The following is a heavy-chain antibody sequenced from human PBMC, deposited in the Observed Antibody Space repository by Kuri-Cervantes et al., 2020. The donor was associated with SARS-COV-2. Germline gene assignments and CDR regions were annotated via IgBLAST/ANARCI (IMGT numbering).Heavy chain of an antibody. Sequence: LSLTCAASGFTFSSYAMHWVRQAPGKGLEWVAVISYDGSNKYYADSVKGRFTISRDNSKNTLYLQMNSLRAEDTAVYYCHLGVVPAAAPGYMDVWGKGTTVTGSS. CDR2: ISYDGSNK. D-gene: IGHD2-2*01. J-gene: IGHJ6*03. V-gene: IGHV3-30-3*01. CDR3: HLGVVPAAAPGYMDV. CDR1: GFTFSSYA.